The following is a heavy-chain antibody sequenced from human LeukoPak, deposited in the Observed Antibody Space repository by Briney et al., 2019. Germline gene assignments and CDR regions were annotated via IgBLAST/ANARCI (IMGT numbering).Heavy chain of an antibody. J-gene: IGHJ6*03. D-gene: IGHD5-24*01. V-gene: IGHV3-64*01. CDR1: GFTFSSYA. CDR3: ARAKKMCYYMDV. CDR2: ISSNGGST. Sequence: GGSLRLSCAASGFTFSSYAMHWVRQAPGKGLEYVSAISSNGGSTYYANSVKGRFTISRDNSKNTLYLQMGSLRAEDMAVYYCARAKKMCYYMDVWGKGTTVTVSS.